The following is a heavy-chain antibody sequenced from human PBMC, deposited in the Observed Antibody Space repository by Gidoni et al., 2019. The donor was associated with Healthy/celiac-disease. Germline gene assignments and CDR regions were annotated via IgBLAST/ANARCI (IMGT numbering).Heavy chain of an antibody. CDR3: ARDQKISSSWENWFDP. V-gene: IGHV3-30-3*01. J-gene: IGHJ5*02. CDR2: ISYDGSNK. Sequence: AASGFTFSSYAMHWVRQAPGKGLEWVAVISYDGSNKYYADSVKGRFTISRDNSKNTLYLQMNSLRAEDTAVYYCARDQKISSSWENWFDPWGQGTLVTVSS. CDR1: GFTFSSYA. D-gene: IGHD6-13*01.